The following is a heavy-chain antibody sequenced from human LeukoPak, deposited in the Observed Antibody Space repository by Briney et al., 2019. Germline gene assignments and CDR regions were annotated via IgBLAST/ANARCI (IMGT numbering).Heavy chain of an antibody. CDR3: AKEASGLNTVTTPLGYFDY. V-gene: IGHV3-48*01. CDR2: ISSSSNPI. J-gene: IGHJ4*02. Sequence: TGGSLRLSCAASGFIFSSYGMIWVRQAPGKGLEWISYISSSSNPIYYADSVKGRFTISRDNAKNSLYLQLSSLRAEDTAVYYCAKEASGLNTVTTPLGYFDYWGQGTLVTVSS. D-gene: IGHD4-17*01. CDR1: GFIFSSYG.